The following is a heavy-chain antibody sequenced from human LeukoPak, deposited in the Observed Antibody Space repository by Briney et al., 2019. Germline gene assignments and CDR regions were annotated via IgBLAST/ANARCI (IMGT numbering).Heavy chain of an antibody. V-gene: IGHV4-59*01. D-gene: IGHD2-21*02. CDR3: ARYYCGGHCYGFDY. CDR2: FYYSGST. J-gene: IGHJ4*02. CDR1: GGSISSYY. Sequence: SETLSLTRTVSGGSISSYYWSWIRQPPGKGLEWIVYFYYSGSTNYNPSLKSRVTISVDTSKNQFSLKLSSVTAADTAVYYCARYYCGGHCYGFDYWGQGTLVTVSS.